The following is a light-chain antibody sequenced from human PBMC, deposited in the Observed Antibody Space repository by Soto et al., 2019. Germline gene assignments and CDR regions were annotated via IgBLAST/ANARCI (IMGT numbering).Light chain of an antibody. CDR2: DAS. Sequence: IVMTQSPSTLSVSPLERSTLSCRASRGISSNLAWYQQKPGQAPRLLIYDASTRATGIPARFSGSGSGTEFTLTISSLQSEDFAVYYCHQYNNWPPWTFGQGTKVDIK. J-gene: IGKJ1*01. CDR1: RGISSN. CDR3: HQYNNWPPWT. V-gene: IGKV3-15*01.